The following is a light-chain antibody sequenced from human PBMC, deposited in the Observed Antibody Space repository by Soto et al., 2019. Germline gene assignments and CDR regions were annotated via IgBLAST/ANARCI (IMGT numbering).Light chain of an antibody. CDR3: QQSHRTPWT. Sequence: DIQVTQSPSSLSASVGDRVTITCRASQSIRIYLNWYQQKPGKAPKVLIYAASNLKTGVPSRFSGSGSGTEFTLTISSLQPEDFATYYCQQSHRTPWTFGQGTKVEIK. V-gene: IGKV1-39*01. J-gene: IGKJ1*01. CDR2: AAS. CDR1: QSIRIY.